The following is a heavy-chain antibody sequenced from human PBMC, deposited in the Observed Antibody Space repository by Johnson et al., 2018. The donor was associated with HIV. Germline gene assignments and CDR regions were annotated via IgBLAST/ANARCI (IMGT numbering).Heavy chain of an antibody. CDR1: GFTFSSYG. Sequence: QVQLVESGGGVVQPGRSLRLSCAASGFTFSSYGMHWVRQAPGKGLEWVAVISPDGSNKYYADSVKGRFTISRENSKNTLYLQMNSLRAEDTAVYYCAKDDSVFTMVRGVRSDAFDIWGQGTMVTVSS. J-gene: IGHJ3*02. V-gene: IGHV3-30*18. CDR3: AKDDSVFTMVRGVRSDAFDI. D-gene: IGHD3-10*01. CDR2: ISPDGSNK.